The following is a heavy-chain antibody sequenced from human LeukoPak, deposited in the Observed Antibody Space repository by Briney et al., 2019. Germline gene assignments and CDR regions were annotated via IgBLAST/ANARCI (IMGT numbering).Heavy chain of an antibody. CDR2: IRYDGNNK. D-gene: IGHD3-3*01. J-gene: IGHJ4*02. CDR1: GFTFSNYG. CDR3: ARDNTISGHYEIGY. Sequence: PGGSLRLSCGASGFTFSNYGMLWVRQAPGKGLEWVAFIRYDGNNKLYADSMKGRFTISRDNSKNTLYLHINSLRAEDTAVYYCARDNTISGHYEIGYWGQGTLVTVSS. V-gene: IGHV3-30*02.